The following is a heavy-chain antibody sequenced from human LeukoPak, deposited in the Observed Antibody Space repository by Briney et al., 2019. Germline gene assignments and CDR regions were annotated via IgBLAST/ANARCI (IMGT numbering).Heavy chain of an antibody. CDR2: IYYSGST. J-gene: IGHJ6*03. V-gene: IGHV4-31*03. D-gene: IGHD2-2*02. Sequence: PSETLSLTCTVSGGSISSGGYYWSWIRQHPGKGLEWIGYIYYSGSTYYNPSLKSRVTISVDTSKNQFSLKLSSETAADTAVYYCARVGDCSSTSCYTRYYYYYMDVWGKGTTVTVSS. CDR1: GGSISSGGYY. CDR3: ARVGDCSSTSCYTRYYYYYMDV.